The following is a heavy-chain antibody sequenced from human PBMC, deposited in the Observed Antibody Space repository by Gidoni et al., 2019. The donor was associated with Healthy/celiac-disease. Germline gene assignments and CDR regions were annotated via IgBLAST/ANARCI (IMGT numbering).Heavy chain of an antibody. V-gene: IGHV3-53*01. Sequence: EVQLVESGGGLIQPGGSLRLSCAASGFTVSSNYMSWVRQAPGKGLEWVSVIYSGGSTYYADSVKGRFTIARDNSKNTLYLQMNSLRAEDTAVYYCARSDSEPGADYYYGMDVWGQGTTVTVSS. D-gene: IGHD1-1*01. CDR1: GFTVSSNY. CDR2: IYSGGST. CDR3: ARSDSEPGADYYYGMDV. J-gene: IGHJ6*02.